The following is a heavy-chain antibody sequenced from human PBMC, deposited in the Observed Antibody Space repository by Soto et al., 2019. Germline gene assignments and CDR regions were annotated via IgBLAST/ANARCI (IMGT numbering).Heavy chain of an antibody. J-gene: IGHJ3*01. CDR1: GYRCISYG. CDR2: ISTYNSNT. CDR3: GNRVYSRSADVGGHAFDV. V-gene: IGHV1-18*04. Sequence: ASVKVSCKASGYRCISYGISWVRQAPAQGLAWMGLISTYNSNTKYAQNLQGRVTMTTDISTSTAYMELRSLRSDDTAVYYCGNRVYSRSADVGGHAFDVWGQGTMVTFSS. D-gene: IGHD2-8*01.